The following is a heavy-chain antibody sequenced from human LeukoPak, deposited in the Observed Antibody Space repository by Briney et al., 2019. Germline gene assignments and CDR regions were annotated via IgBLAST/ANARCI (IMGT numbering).Heavy chain of an antibody. CDR1: GGSISSDY. D-gene: IGHD5-18*01. CDR2: IYYSGST. V-gene: IGHV4-59*07. Sequence: SDTLSLTCTVSGGSISSDYWSWIRQPPGKGLERIGYIYYSGSTNYNPSLKSRVTISVDTSKNQFSLKLSSVTAADTAVYYCARVVGGYVGYIFDYWGQGTLVTVSS. CDR3: ARVVGGYVGYIFDY. J-gene: IGHJ4*02.